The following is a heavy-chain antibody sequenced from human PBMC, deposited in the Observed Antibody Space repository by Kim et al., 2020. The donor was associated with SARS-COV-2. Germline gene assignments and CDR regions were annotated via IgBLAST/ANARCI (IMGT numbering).Heavy chain of an antibody. CDR1: GFTFSDSS. J-gene: IGHJ3*01. CDR2: IRSRGCSFAT. CDR3: TRMPGPTLAFLDAFDV. D-gene: IGHD3-3*02. V-gene: IGHV3-73*01. Sequence: GGSLRLSCAASGFTFSDSSIRWVRQASGKGLEWVGRIRSRGCSFATSYAASGKCRFTISRDESESTAYLQMNSLETKDTAEYDCTRMPGPTLAFLDAFDV.